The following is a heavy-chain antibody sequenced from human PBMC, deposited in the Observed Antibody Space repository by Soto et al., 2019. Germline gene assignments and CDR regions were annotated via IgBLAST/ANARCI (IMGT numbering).Heavy chain of an antibody. D-gene: IGHD2-8*02. CDR3: ARDKITGLFDY. V-gene: IGHV4-34*01. CDR1: GGSFKGYY. CDR2: INHSGST. J-gene: IGHJ4*02. Sequence: SETPSLTCAVYGGSFKGYYLTWIRQPPGTGLEWIGEINHSGSTNYNPSLKSRVTISVDTSKNQFSLKLTSVTAADTAVYYCARDKITGLFDYWGQGTLVTVSS.